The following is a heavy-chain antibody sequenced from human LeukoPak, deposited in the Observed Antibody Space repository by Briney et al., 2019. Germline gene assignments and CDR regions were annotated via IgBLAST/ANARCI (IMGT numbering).Heavy chain of an antibody. CDR1: GGSISSGGYY. CDR3: ARERGIAVAGRRFDP. V-gene: IGHV4-31*03. Sequence: PSETLSLTCTVSGGSISSGGYYWSWIRQHPGKGLEWIGYIYYSGSTYYNPSLKSRVTISVDTSKNQFSLKLSSVTAADTAVYYCARERGIAVAGRRFDPWGQGTLVTVSS. CDR2: IYYSGST. D-gene: IGHD6-19*01. J-gene: IGHJ5*02.